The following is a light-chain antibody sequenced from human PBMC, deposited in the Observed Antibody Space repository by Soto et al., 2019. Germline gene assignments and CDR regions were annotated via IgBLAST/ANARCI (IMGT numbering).Light chain of an antibody. CDR2: GAS. CDR3: HQYNNWPPET. Sequence: DILMRHSRATLSVSPGEGATRSCTASQSVGSNLAWYQQRPGQAPRLLIFGASTRATDIPARFSGGGSGTEFTLTISGLQPEDSAVYYCHQYNNWPPETFGQGTKVDIK. CDR1: QSVGSN. V-gene: IGKV3-15*01. J-gene: IGKJ2*01.